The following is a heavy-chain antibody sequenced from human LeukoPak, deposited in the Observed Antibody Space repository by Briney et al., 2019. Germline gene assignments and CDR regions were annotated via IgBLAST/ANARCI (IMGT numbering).Heavy chain of an antibody. Sequence: GESLKISCKGSGYSFTSYWIGWVRQMPGKGLEWMGIIYPGDSDTRYSPSFQGQVTISADKSISTAYLQWSSLRASDTAIYYCASSGRAGSTDFDFWGQGTLVTVSS. V-gene: IGHV5-51*01. D-gene: IGHD1-26*01. CDR3: ASSGRAGSTDFDF. CDR2: IYPGDSDT. CDR1: GYSFTSYW. J-gene: IGHJ4*02.